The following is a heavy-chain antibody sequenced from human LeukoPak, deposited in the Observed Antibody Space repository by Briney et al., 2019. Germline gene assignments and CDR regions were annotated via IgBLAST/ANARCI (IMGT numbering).Heavy chain of an antibody. D-gene: IGHD2/OR15-2a*01. V-gene: IGHV4-39*07. Sequence: SETLSLTCSVSGGSISSSSYYWAWIRQPPGKGLEWTANIYYSGSTYFNPSLKSRLTISVDTSKNQFSLRLSPVTAADTAVYYCASGNSMNYWGQGTLVTVSS. J-gene: IGHJ4*02. CDR2: IYYSGST. CDR1: GGSISSSSYY. CDR3: ASGNSMNY.